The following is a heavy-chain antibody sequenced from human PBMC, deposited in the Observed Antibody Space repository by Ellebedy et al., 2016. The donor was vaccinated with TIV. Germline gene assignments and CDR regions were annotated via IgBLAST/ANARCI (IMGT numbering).Heavy chain of an antibody. J-gene: IGHJ5*02. Sequence: PGGSLRLSCVASGFTFSNYNMNWVRQSPGKGLEWVSFIRSTGSDKYYAESVKGRFTISRDNAQDTLFLQMDGLRVDDSAVYYCVGFGVFNLWGQGAPVTVSS. D-gene: IGHD3-3*01. CDR2: IRSTGSDK. CDR3: VGFGVFNL. CDR1: GFTFSNYN. V-gene: IGHV3-21*06.